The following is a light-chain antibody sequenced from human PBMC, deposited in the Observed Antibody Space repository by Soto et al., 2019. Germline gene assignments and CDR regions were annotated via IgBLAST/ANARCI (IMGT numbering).Light chain of an antibody. V-gene: IGKV2-24*01. J-gene: IGKJ1*01. CDR3: MQAIQSTWT. Sequence: DIVMTQTPLSSPVTLGQAASISCRSSQSRVHSDGNTYLSWFHQRPGQPPRLLLYKVSDRFSGVPERFSGSGAGTDFTLTISRVEAEDVGLYYCMQAIQSTWTFGQGTKVEIK. CDR1: QSRVHSDGNTY. CDR2: KVS.